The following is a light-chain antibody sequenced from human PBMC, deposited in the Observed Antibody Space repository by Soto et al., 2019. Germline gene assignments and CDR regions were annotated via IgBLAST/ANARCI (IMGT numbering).Light chain of an antibody. CDR2: EVT. CDR1: SSDVGRYNF. J-gene: IGLJ1*01. CDR3: SSYGGTYYV. Sequence: QSALTQPPSASGSPGQSVTISCTGTSSDVGRYNFVSWFQHHPGKAPKILIYEVTKRTSGVPDRFSASKSGNTASLTVSGLQTEDEADYYCSSYGGTYYVFGTGTKLTVL. V-gene: IGLV2-8*01.